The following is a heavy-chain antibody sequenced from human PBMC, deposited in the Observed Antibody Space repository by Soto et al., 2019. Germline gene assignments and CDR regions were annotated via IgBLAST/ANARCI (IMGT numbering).Heavy chain of an antibody. Sequence: QLQLQESGPGLVKPSETLSLTCSVSDDSINSDKYYWGWIRQPPGKGLEWIGRIYYRGNAYYNPSPRTRGTISLDKSKSHFSLKLNSVTAADSAVYFCARLEVLATISYYFYFWGPGALVTFSS. CDR3: ARLEVLATISYYFYF. D-gene: IGHD2-8*02. CDR1: DDSINSDKYY. V-gene: IGHV4-39*01. J-gene: IGHJ4*02. CDR2: IYYRGNA.